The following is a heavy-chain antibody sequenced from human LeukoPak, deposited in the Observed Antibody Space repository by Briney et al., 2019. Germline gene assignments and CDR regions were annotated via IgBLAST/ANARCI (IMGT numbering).Heavy chain of an antibody. D-gene: IGHD3-9*01. CDR3: ARATGYLSYFDL. V-gene: IGHV3-48*03. Sequence: GGSLRLSCAASGFTFSTYQMDWVRQAPGKGLEWVSYVSNSDNTRYYTDSVKGRFTISRDNAKNSLYLQMNNLRAEDTGVYYCARATGYLSYFDLWGRGTLVTVSS. CDR2: VSNSDNTR. CDR1: GFTFSTYQ. J-gene: IGHJ2*01.